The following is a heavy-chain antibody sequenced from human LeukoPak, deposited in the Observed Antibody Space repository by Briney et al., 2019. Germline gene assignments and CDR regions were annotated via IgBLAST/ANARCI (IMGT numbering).Heavy chain of an antibody. CDR1: GYTFTSYY. D-gene: IGHD6-6*01. CDR3: ARGIAARPDSYYYYYMDV. J-gene: IGHJ6*03. V-gene: IGHV1-46*01. CDR2: INPSGGST. Sequence: GASVKVSCKASGYTFTSYYMHWVRQAPGQGLEWMGIINPSGGSTSYAQKFQGRVTMTRDTSTSTVYMELSSLRSEDTAVYYCARGIAARPDSYYYYYMDVWGKGTTVTVSS.